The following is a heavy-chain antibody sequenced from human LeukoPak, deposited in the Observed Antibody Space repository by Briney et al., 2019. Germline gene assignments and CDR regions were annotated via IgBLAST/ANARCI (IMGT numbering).Heavy chain of an antibody. V-gene: IGHV3-33*01. CDR2: IWYDGSNK. CDR1: GFTFGSYG. Sequence: GGSLRLSCAASGFTFGSYGMHWVRQAPGKGLEWVAVIWYDGSNKYYADSVKGRFTISRDNSKNTLYLQMNSLRAEDTAVYYCARDRGSYVVAADYWGQGTLVTVSS. CDR3: ARDRGSYVVAADY. J-gene: IGHJ4*02. D-gene: IGHD2-15*01.